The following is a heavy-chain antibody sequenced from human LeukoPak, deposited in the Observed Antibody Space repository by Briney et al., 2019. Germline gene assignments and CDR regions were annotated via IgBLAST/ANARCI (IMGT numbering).Heavy chain of an antibody. Sequence: GGSLRLSCAASGFTFSSYEMNWVRQAPGKWLEWVSYISSSGSTIYYADSVKGRFTISRDNAKNSLYLQMNSLRAEDTAVYYCARSGGVWSQWFAIDYWGQGTLVTVSS. CDR1: GFTFSSYE. J-gene: IGHJ4*02. D-gene: IGHD2-8*01. V-gene: IGHV3-48*03. CDR3: ARSGGVWSQWFAIDY. CDR2: ISSSGSTI.